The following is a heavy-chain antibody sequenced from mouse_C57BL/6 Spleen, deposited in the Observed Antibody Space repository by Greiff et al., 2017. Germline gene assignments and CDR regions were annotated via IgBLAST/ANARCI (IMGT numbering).Heavy chain of an antibody. CDR2: IDPEGGDT. D-gene: IGHD2-3*01. CDR1: GFTFTGYS. J-gene: IGHJ1*01. V-gene: IGHV14-2*01. Sequence: EVLLVESGAELVKPGASVKLSCTASGFTFTGYSMHWVKQRPEQGLEWIGTIDPEGGDTKYTPKFKGKATITADKSSNTAYLQLSSLTSEDTAVYYCARRDDGRGGFGDWGQGTTVT. CDR3: ARRDDGRGGFGD.